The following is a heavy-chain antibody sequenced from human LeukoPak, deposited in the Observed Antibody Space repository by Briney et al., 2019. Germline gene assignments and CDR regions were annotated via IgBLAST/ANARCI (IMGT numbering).Heavy chain of an antibody. CDR3: TTKGREHASSHFDDY. CDR2: IKSRPDGETR. Sequence: GGSLRLSCAASGFTFADAWMSWVRQAPGKGLEWVGRIKSRPDGETRDYAAYVKGRFTISRDDSKSTLFLDMRSLTSEDTAVYYCTTKGREHASSHFDDYWGQGTLVTVSS. V-gene: IGHV3-15*01. J-gene: IGHJ4*02. CDR1: GFTFADAW. D-gene: IGHD3-9*01.